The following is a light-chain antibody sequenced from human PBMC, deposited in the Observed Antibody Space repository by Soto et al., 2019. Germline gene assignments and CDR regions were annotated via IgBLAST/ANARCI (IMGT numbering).Light chain of an antibody. V-gene: IGKV4-1*01. CDR2: WAS. CDR1: QSVFDSSDNKNY. CDR3: QQYYVTPLT. Sequence: DIVMTQSPDSLAVSLGERATINCKSSQSVFDSSDNKNYITWYQQKPGQPPKLLIYWASTRESGVPDRFSVSGSGRYFTLTISSLQAEDVAVYYCQQYYVTPLTFGGGTKLEIK. J-gene: IGKJ4*01.